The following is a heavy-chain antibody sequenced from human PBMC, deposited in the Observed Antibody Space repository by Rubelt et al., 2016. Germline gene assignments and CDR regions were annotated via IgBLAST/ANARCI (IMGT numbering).Heavy chain of an antibody. Sequence: GSLRLSCAASGFSFSMYWMHWVRQVPGKGLVWVSRIYSDVSSTTYADSVKGRFTISRDNAKNTLYLQMNGLRAEDTAVYYCARAHVEGYAWVGFDNWGQGTLVTVSS. D-gene: IGHD2-2*01. CDR3: ARAHVEGYAWVGFDN. CDR2: IYSDVSST. V-gene: IGHV3-74*01. J-gene: IGHJ4*02. CDR1: GFSFSMYW.